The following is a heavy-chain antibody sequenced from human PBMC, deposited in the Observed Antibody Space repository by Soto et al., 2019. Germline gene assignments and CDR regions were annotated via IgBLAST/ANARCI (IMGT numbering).Heavy chain of an antibody. CDR3: ARGSDYYDSSGYYYPGPKFDY. V-gene: IGHV4-4*02. Sequence: SETLSLTCNVSGDSISSSNWWSWVRQPPGKGLEWIGEIYHMGSTNYNPSLKSRVIISVDTSKNQFSLKLSSVTAADTAVYYCARGSDYYDSSGYYYPGPKFDYWGQGTLVTVSS. CDR2: IYHMGST. J-gene: IGHJ4*02. CDR1: GDSISSSNW. D-gene: IGHD3-22*01.